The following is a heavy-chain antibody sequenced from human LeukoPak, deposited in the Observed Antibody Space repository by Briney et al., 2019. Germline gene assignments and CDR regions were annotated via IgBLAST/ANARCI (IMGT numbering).Heavy chain of an antibody. CDR3: AKALRYFDWLSEAFDY. CDR2: ISGSGGST. J-gene: IGHJ4*02. Sequence: GGSLRLSCAASGFTFSNAWMSWVRQAPGKGLEWVSAISGSGGSTYYADSVKGRFTISRDNSKNTLYLQMNSLRAEDTAVYYCAKALRYFDWLSEAFDYWGQGTLVTVSS. V-gene: IGHV3-23*01. D-gene: IGHD3-9*01. CDR1: GFTFSNAW.